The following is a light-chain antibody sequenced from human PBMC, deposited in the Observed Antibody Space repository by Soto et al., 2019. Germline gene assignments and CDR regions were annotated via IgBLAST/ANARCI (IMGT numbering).Light chain of an antibody. CDR3: QSYDSSLSGSL. V-gene: IGLV1-40*01. CDR1: SSNIGAGYG. J-gene: IGLJ2*01. Sequence: QSVLTQPPSVSGAPGQRVTISCAGTSSNIGAGYGVHWYQQLPGRAPKLLIHNYVNRPSGVPDRFSGSKSGTSASLAITGLQREDEGDYYCQSYDSSLSGSLFGGGTKLTV. CDR2: NYV.